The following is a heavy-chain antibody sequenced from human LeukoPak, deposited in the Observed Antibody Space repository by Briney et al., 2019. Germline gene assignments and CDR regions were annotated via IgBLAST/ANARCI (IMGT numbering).Heavy chain of an antibody. D-gene: IGHD3-3*01. J-gene: IGHJ4*02. Sequence: ASVKVSCKASGGTFSSYAISWVRQAPGQGLEWMGWISAYNGTTNYAQNLQGRVTMTTDTSTSTAYMELRSLRSDDTAVYYCASSRFLEWLLPDYWGQGTLVTVSS. CDR3: ASSRFLEWLLPDY. CDR2: ISAYNGTT. CDR1: GGTFSSYA. V-gene: IGHV1-18*01.